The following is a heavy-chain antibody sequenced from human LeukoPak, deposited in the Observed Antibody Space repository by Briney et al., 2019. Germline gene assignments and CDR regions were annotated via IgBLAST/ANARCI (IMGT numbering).Heavy chain of an antibody. CDR3: ARSRTMVRGVIKNYGMDV. CDR2: IIPIFGTA. V-gene: IGHV1-69*13. CDR1: GGTFSSYA. J-gene: IGHJ6*02. Sequence: SVKVSCKASGGTFSSYAISWVRQAPGQGLEWMGGIIPIFGTANYAQKFQGRVTITADESTSTAYMELSSLRSEDTAVYYCARSRTMVRGVIKNYGMDVWGQGTTVTVSS. D-gene: IGHD3-10*01.